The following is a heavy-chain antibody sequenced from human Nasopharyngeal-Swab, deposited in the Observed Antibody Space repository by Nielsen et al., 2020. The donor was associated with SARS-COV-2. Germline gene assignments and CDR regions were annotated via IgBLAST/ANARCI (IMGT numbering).Heavy chain of an antibody. V-gene: IGHV3-53*01. CDR2: LYSGGST. J-gene: IGHJ6*02. Sequence: GESLKISCAASGFTVSSNYMSWVRQAPGKGLEWVSVLYSGGSTYYADSVKGRFTISRDNSKNTLYHQMNSLRAEDTAVYYCARDFYRQQWPLYNYYGMDVWGQGTTVTVSS. CDR3: ARDFYRQQWPLYNYYGMDV. D-gene: IGHD6-19*01. CDR1: GFTVSSNY.